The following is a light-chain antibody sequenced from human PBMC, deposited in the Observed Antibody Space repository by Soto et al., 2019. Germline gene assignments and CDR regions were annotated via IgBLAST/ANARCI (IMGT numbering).Light chain of an antibody. Sequence: EIVLTQSPGTLSLSPGERATLSCRASQSVDSSNLAWYQQKPGQAPRLLIYGASSWATGVPYRFSGRGSGTDFTLTISRLEPEDVAVYYCQQYGDSPYTFGQGTKLELK. J-gene: IGKJ2*01. CDR2: GAS. CDR1: QSVDSSN. CDR3: QQYGDSPYT. V-gene: IGKV3-20*01.